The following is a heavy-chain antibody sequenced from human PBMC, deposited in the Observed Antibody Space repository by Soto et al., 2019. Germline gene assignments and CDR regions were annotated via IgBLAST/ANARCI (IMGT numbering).Heavy chain of an antibody. D-gene: IGHD5-12*01. CDR3: AKDSFINLRGYDSY. Sequence: GSLRLSCAASGFTFSEYWMNWVRQAPGNGLEWVAIINQDGVKKDYVDSVKGRFTISRDNAKSSLYLQMNSLRAEDTAMYYCAKDSFINLRGYDSYWGEGTLVTVSS. CDR1: GFTFSEYW. CDR2: INQDGVKK. J-gene: IGHJ4*02. V-gene: IGHV3-7*04.